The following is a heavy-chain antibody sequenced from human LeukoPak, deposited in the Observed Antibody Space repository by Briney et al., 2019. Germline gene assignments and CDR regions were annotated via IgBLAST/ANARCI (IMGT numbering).Heavy chain of an antibody. D-gene: IGHD2/OR15-2a*01. J-gene: IGHJ4*02. V-gene: IGHV3-74*01. Sequence: QPGGSLRLSCAASGNYWMHWVRQVPGKGLVWVSHINSDGSWTSYADSVKGRFTISKDNAKNTVYLQMNSLRAEDTAVCYCVSFYETYWGRGTLVTVSS. CDR3: VSFYETY. CDR2: INSDGSWT. CDR1: GNYW.